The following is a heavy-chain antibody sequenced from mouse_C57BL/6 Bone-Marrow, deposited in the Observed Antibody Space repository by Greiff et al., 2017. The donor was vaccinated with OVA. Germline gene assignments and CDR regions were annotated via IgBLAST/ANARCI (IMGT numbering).Heavy chain of an antibody. J-gene: IGHJ3*01. D-gene: IGHD1-1*01. CDR3: APNYGSSLFAY. CDR2: IYPRDGST. CDR1: GYTFTSYD. Sequence: QVQLQQSGPELVKPGASVKLSCKASGYTFTSYDINWVKQRPGQGLEWIGWIYPRDGSTKYNEKFKGKAPLTVDTSSSTAYMELHSLTSEDSAVYFCAPNYGSSLFAYWGQGTLVTVSA. V-gene: IGHV1-85*01.